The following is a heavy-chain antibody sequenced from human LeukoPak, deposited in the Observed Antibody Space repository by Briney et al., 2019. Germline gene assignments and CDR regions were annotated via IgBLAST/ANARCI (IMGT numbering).Heavy chain of an antibody. CDR3: AKGPLTRFDY. CDR2: INGNGDST. CDR1: GFTFSNYA. J-gene: IGHJ4*02. V-gene: IGHV3-23*01. Sequence: GGSLRLSCAASGFTFSNYAMNWVRQAPGKGLEWVSAINGNGDSTYYADSVKGRFTISRDNSRNTLYLQVNSLRAEDTAVYYCAKGPLTRFDYWGQGTLVTVSS. D-gene: IGHD4/OR15-4a*01.